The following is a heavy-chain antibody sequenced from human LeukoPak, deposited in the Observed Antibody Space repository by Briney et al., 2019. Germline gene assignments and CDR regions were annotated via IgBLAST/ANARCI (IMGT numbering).Heavy chain of an antibody. D-gene: IGHD1-26*01. CDR3: ARVYSGSSLGDY. V-gene: IGHV1-69*05. J-gene: IGHJ4*02. CDR1: GGTFGSYA. CDR2: IIPIFGTA. Sequence: VASVKVSCKAPGGTFGSYAISWVRQAPGQGLEWMGRIIPIFGTANYAQKFQGRVTITTDESTSTAYMELSSLRSEDTAVYYCARVYSGSSLGDYWGQGTLVTVSS.